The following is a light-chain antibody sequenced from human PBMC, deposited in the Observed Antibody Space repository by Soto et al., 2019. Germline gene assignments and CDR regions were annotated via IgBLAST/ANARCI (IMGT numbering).Light chain of an antibody. CDR1: QSVSSY. CDR3: QQRSNWLT. J-gene: IGKJ4*01. CDR2: DAS. V-gene: IGKV3-11*01. Sequence: EIVLTQSPGTLSLSPGERATLSCRASQSVSSYLAWYQQKPGQAPRLLIYDASNRATGIPARFSGSGSGTDFTLTLSSLEPEDFAVYYCQQRSNWLTFGGGTKVEIK.